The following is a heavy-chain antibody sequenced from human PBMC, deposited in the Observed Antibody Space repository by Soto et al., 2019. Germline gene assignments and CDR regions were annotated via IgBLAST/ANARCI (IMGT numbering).Heavy chain of an antibody. CDR3: ARDLRPLSGYAPTHFDY. CDR1: GYTFNSYA. CDR2: INAGNGNT. J-gene: IGHJ4*02. D-gene: IGHD5-12*01. Sequence: GASVKVSCKASGYTFNSYAMHWVRQAPGQRLEWMGWINAGNGNTKYSQKFQGRVTITRDTSASTAYMELSSLRSEDTAVYYCARDLRPLSGYAPTHFDYWGQGTLVPVSS. V-gene: IGHV1-3*01.